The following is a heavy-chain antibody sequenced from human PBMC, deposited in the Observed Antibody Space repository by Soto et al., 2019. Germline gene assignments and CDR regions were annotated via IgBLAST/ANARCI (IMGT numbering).Heavy chain of an antibody. CDR2: MNPNSGNT. CDR1: GHTFTSYD. V-gene: IGHV1-8*01. Sequence: ASVKVSCKASGHTFTSYDINWVRQATGQGLEWMGWMNPNSGNTGYAQKFQGRVTMTRNTSISTAYMELSSLRSEDTAVYYCARGKRIWGSYRSYYFDYCGQGTLVTVSS. D-gene: IGHD3-16*02. J-gene: IGHJ4*02. CDR3: ARGKRIWGSYRSYYFDY.